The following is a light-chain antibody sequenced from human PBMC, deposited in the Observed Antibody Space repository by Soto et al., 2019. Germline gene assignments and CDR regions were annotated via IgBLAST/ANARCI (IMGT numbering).Light chain of an antibody. CDR1: SSDVGGYNY. Sequence: QSVLTQPASVSGSPGQSITISCTGTSSDVGGYNYVSWYQHHPGKAPKLLIYDVSNRPSGVSNRFSGSNSDNTASLTISGLQPEDEADYYCSSYTTSNTRQIVFGTGTKVTV. V-gene: IGLV2-14*03. CDR2: DVS. CDR3: SSYTTSNTRQIV. J-gene: IGLJ1*01.